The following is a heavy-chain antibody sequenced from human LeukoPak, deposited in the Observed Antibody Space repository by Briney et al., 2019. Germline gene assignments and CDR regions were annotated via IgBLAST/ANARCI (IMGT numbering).Heavy chain of an antibody. CDR2: IKQDGSEK. CDR3: ARDRNYGSGSYYFDY. CDR1: GLTFSSYW. Sequence: PGGSLRLSCAASGLTFSSYWMSWVRQAPGKGLEWVANIKQDGSEKYYVDSVKGRFTISRDNAKNSLYLQMNSLRAEDTAVYYCARDRNYGSGSYYFDYWGQGTLVTVSS. V-gene: IGHV3-7*01. D-gene: IGHD3-10*01. J-gene: IGHJ4*02.